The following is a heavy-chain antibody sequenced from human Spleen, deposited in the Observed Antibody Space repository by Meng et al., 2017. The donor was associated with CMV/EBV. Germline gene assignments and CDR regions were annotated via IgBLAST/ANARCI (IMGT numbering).Heavy chain of an antibody. CDR2: FYYSGNT. D-gene: IGHD1-1*01. CDR1: GGSISSSSYY. Sequence: SETLLTCTVSGGSISSSSYYWGWVRQPPGKGLEWIGSFYYSGNTYYNPSLKSRVTISVDTSKNQFSLKLSSVTAADTAVYYCATETGKGAFDIWGQGTMVTVSS. J-gene: IGHJ3*02. CDR3: ATETGKGAFDI. V-gene: IGHV4-39*07.